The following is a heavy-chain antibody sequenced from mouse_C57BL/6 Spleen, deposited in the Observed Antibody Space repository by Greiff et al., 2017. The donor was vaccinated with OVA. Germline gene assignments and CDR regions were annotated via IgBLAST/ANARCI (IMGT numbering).Heavy chain of an antibody. J-gene: IGHJ1*03. V-gene: IGHV1-22*01. D-gene: IGHD1-1*01. CDR1: GYTFTDYN. Sequence: EVKLMESGPELVKPGASVKMSCKASGYTFTDYNMHWVKQSHGKSLEWIGYINPNNGGTSYNQKFKGKATLTVNKSSSTAYMELRSLTSEDSAVYYCAPITTVVATRYFDVWGTGTTVTVSS. CDR3: APITTVVATRYFDV. CDR2: INPNNGGT.